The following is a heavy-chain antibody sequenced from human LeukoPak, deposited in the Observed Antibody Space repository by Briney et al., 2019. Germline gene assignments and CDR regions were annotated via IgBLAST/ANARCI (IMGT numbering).Heavy chain of an antibody. D-gene: IGHD2-15*01. V-gene: IGHV1-46*01. Sequence: ASVKVSCKASGYTFTSHDINWVRQAPGQGLEWMGIINPSGGSTSYAQKFQGRVTMTRDMSTSTVYMELSSLRSEDTAVYYCARGHGDIVVVVAATGVWFDPWGQGTLVTVSS. CDR2: INPSGGST. CDR1: GYTFTSHD. CDR3: ARGHGDIVVVVAATGVWFDP. J-gene: IGHJ5*02.